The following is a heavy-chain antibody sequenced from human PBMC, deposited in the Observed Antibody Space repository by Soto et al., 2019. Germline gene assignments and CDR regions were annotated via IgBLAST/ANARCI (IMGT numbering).Heavy chain of an antibody. D-gene: IGHD1-7*01. Sequence: QVQLVQSGAEVKKPGASVKVSCKASGYTFTSYGISWVRQAPGQGLEWMGWISAYNGNTNYAQKLQGRVTMTTDTSTSPAYMELRSLRSDDTAVYYCANSTVGNWHYEGYYYYGMDVWGQWTTVTVS. J-gene: IGHJ6*02. CDR2: ISAYNGNT. CDR1: GYTFTSYG. V-gene: IGHV1-18*04. CDR3: ANSTVGNWHYEGYYYYGMDV.